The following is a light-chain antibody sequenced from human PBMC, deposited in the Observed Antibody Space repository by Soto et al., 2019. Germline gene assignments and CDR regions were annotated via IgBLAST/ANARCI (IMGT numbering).Light chain of an antibody. CDR3: QQFHTFPWT. J-gene: IGKJ1*01. V-gene: IGKV1-5*03. CDR2: KAS. Sequence: DIQMTQSPSTLSAFVGDRVTITCRASQDISNWVAWYQQKPGKAPKVLIYKASTLESGVPSRFSGSGSGTEFSLTISSLQPDDFAIYHCQQFHTFPWTFGQGTQVEIK. CDR1: QDISNW.